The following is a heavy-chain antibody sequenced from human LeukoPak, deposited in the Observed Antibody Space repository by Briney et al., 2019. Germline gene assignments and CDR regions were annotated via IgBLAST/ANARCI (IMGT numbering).Heavy chain of an antibody. V-gene: IGHV3-53*04. D-gene: IGHD5-18*01. J-gene: IGHJ6*02. CDR3: ARVQAMESYYYYGMDV. CDR2: IYSGGST. Sequence: GGSLRLSCAASGFTVSSNYMSWVRQAPGKGLEWVSVIYSGGSTYYADSVKGRFTISGHNSKNTLYLQMNSLRAEDTAVYYCARVQAMESYYYYGMDVWGQGTAVTVSS. CDR1: GFTVSSNY.